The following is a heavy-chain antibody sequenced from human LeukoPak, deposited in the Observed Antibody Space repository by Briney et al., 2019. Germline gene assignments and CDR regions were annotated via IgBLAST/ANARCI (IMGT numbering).Heavy chain of an antibody. CDR1: GFTFSSYG. J-gene: IGHJ5*02. Sequence: PGGSLRLSCAASGFTFSSYGMHWVRQAPGKGLEWVAVISYDGSNKYYADSVKGRFTISRDHSKNTLYLQMNSLRAEDTAVYYCAKGGVAVAGWFDPWGQGTLVTVSS. CDR3: AKGGVAVAGWFDP. D-gene: IGHD6-19*01. V-gene: IGHV3-30*18. CDR2: ISYDGSNK.